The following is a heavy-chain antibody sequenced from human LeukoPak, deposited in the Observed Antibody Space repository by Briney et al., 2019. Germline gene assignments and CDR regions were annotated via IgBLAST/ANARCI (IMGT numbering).Heavy chain of an antibody. Sequence: GESLRLSCAASGFTFTTYWMNWVRQAPGNGLEWASSISTSSSYIYYAASVKGRFTISRDNAKNSLSLQMNSLRAEDTAVYYCARGHSNYGDYFDYWGQGTLVTVSS. D-gene: IGHD4-11*01. J-gene: IGHJ4*02. CDR3: ARGHSNYGDYFDY. CDR2: ISTSSSYI. CDR1: GFTFTTYW. V-gene: IGHV3-21*01.